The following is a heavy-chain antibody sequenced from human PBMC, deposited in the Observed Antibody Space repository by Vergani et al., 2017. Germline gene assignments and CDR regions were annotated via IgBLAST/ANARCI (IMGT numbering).Heavy chain of an antibody. CDR1: GFTFSSYW. D-gene: IGHD6-13*01. V-gene: IGHV3-7*01. J-gene: IGHJ6*02. Sequence: EVQLVESGGGLVQPGGSLRLSCAASGFTFSSYWMSWVRQAPGKGLEWVANIKQDGSEKYYVDSVKGRITISRDNAKNSLYLQMNSLRAEDTAVYYCARDSMAAAGRYYYYYYGMDVWGQXP. CDR2: IKQDGSEK. CDR3: ARDSMAAAGRYYYYYYGMDV.